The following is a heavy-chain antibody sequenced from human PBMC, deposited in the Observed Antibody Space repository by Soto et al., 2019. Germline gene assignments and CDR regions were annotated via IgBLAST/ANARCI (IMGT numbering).Heavy chain of an antibody. V-gene: IGHV5-51*01. J-gene: IGHJ4*02. CDR3: TRRAGYIDY. D-gene: IGHD6-13*01. Sequence: GESLKISCKASGYSLTSYWIGWVRQRPGKGLEWMGIVYPGDSDTRYNPSFRGQVTISVDRSTSTAYLQWSSLKASDTAMYYCTRRAGYIDYWGQGTLVTVPS. CDR1: GYSLTSYW. CDR2: VYPGDSDT.